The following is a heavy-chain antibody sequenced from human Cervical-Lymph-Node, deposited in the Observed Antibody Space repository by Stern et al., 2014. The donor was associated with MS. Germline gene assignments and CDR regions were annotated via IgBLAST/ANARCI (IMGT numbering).Heavy chain of an antibody. CDR1: GGSLTSHY. J-gene: IGHJ5*02. Sequence: QLQLQESGPGLVKPSETLSLTCTVSGGSLTSHYWTWIRQPPGKGLEWIGHIYYTDDTNYNPSLDSRVTISIDTSKNHFSLRLSSVAAADTAVYYCARDRRRAYSWFDPWGQGTLVTVSS. CDR3: ARDRRRAYSWFDP. CDR2: IYYTDDT. D-gene: IGHD1-1*01. V-gene: IGHV4-59*11.